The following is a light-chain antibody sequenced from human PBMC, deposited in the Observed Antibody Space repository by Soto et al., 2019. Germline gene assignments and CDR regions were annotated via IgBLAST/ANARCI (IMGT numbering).Light chain of an antibody. V-gene: IGKV3-20*01. Sequence: EIVLTQSPDTLSLFPGERATLSCRASQSVSSTYLAWYQQKPGQAPRPLISAASSRATGTPDRFSGSGSGNDFTLTISRLEPEDFAVYYCQQYGSLRWTFGQGTKLEIK. CDR1: QSVSSTY. CDR3: QQYGSLRWT. CDR2: AAS. J-gene: IGKJ1*01.